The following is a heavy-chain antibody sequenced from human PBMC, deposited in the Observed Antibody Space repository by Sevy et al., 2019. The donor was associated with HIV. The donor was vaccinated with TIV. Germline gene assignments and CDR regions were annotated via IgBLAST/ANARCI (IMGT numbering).Heavy chain of an antibody. CDR2: ISYTGST. V-gene: IGHV4-39*01. Sequence: SETLSLTCTVSGVSISGGAYYWGWIRQPPGKGLEWIGSISYTGSTYYNPSLKCRVTISVDTSKNQFSLKLTSVTAADTAVYYCARRVDNSWFDPWGQGTLVTVSS. CDR1: GVSISGGAYY. D-gene: IGHD5-12*01. CDR3: ARRVDNSWFDP. J-gene: IGHJ5*02.